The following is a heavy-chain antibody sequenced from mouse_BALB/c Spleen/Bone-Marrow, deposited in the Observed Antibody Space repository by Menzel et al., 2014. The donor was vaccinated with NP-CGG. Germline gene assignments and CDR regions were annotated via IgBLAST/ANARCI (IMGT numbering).Heavy chain of an antibody. V-gene: IGHV1-69*02. CDR3: AGSGGNYVAWFVY. Sequence: VKLMESGAEVVKPGAPVKLSCKASGYTFTRYWMHWVRQRPGRGLEWIGKIDPSDSETHYNHEFKDKATLTVDKSSSTAYIQLGSLTSEDSAVYFCAGSGGNYVAWFVYWGQGTLVSVSP. CDR1: GYTFTRYW. CDR2: IDPSDSET. D-gene: IGHD2-1*01. J-gene: IGHJ3*01.